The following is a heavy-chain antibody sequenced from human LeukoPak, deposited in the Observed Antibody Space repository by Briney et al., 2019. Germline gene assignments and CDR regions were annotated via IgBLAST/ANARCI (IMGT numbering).Heavy chain of an antibody. J-gene: IGHJ4*02. CDR1: GFTFRSYG. CDR2: IWYDGSNK. Sequence: GGSLRLSCAASGFTFRSYGMHWVRQAPGKGLVWVAVIWYDGSNKYYADSVKGRFTISRDNSKNTLYLQMNSLRAEDTAVYYCARAHDILTGYYLFDYWGQGTLVTVSS. D-gene: IGHD3-9*01. CDR3: ARAHDILTGYYLFDY. V-gene: IGHV3-33*01.